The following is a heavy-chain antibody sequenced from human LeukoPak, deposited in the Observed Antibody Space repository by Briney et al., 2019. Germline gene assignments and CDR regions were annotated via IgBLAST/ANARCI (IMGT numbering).Heavy chain of an antibody. D-gene: IGHD2-2*01. J-gene: IGHJ4*02. V-gene: IGHV3-23*01. CDR2: ISGSGGGT. CDR1: GFTFSSYA. CDR3: ANDFLGYCSSTSCPRGGY. Sequence: GGSLRLSCAASGFTFSSYAMSWVRQAPGKGLEWVSAISGSGGGTYYADSVKGRFTISRDNSKNTLYLQMNSLRAEDTAVYYCANDFLGYCSSTSCPRGGYWGQGTLVTVSS.